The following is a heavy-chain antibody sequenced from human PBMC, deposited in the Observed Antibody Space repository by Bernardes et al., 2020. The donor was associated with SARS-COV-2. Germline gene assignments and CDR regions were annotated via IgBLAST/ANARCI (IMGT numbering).Heavy chain of an antibody. J-gene: IGHJ6*02. CDR2: IYSDGSYT. CDR3: VREDGTGVPGYYGMDV. V-gene: IGHV3-74*01. D-gene: IGHD3-10*01. CDR1: GFTFRTYW. Sequence: GGSLRLSCAASGFTFRTYWMMNWVRQAPGKGLVWVSRIYSDGSYTSYADSVQGRFTISRDNAKNTVYLQMNSLRAEDTAVYYCVREDGTGVPGYYGMDVWGQGTTVTVSS.